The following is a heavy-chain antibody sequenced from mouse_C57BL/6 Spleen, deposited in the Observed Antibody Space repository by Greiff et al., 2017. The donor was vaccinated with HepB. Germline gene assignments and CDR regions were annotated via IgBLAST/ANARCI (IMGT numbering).Heavy chain of an antibody. J-gene: IGHJ1*03. V-gene: IGHV5-17*01. CDR2: ISRGSSTI. Sequence: EVQLQESGGGLVKPGGSLKLSCAASGFTFSDYGMHWVRQAPETGLEWVAYISRGSSTIYYADTIKGRFTISRDNATNTLFLQIASLRSEDSALYYCESREPRDWYFDVWGKETTVTVAS. D-gene: IGHD5-1*01. CDR3: ESREPRDWYFDV. CDR1: GFTFSDYG.